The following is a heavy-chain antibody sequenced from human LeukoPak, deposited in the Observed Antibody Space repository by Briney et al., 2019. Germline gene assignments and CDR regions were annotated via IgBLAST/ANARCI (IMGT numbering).Heavy chain of an antibody. Sequence: SQTLSLTCTVSGGSISSGDYYWSWIRQPPGKGLEWIGYIYYSESTYYNPSLKSRVTISVDTSKNQFSLKLSSVTAADTAVYYCASVYTVYYDFWSGYSYYFDYWGQGTLVTVSS. CDR1: GGSISSGDYY. CDR3: ASVYTVYYDFWSGYSYYFDY. D-gene: IGHD3-3*01. CDR2: IYYSEST. J-gene: IGHJ4*02. V-gene: IGHV4-30-4*08.